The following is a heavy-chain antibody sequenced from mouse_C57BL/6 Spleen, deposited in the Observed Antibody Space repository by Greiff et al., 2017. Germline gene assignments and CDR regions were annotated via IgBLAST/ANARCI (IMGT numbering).Heavy chain of an antibody. CDR3: ARYWGAMDY. CDR2: IYPGDGDT. J-gene: IGHJ4*01. Sequence: VKLQQSGPELVKPGASVKISCKASGYAFSSSWMNWVKQRPGKGLEWIGRIYPGDGDTNYNGKFKGKATLTADKSSSTAYMQLSSLTSEDSAVYFCARYWGAMDYWGQGTSVTVSS. CDR1: GYAFSSSW. V-gene: IGHV1-82*01.